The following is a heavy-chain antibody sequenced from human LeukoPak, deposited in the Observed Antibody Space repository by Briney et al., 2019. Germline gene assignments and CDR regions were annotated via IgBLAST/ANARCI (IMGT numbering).Heavy chain of an antibody. Sequence: PSETLSLTCAVYGGSFSGYYWSWIRQPPGKELEWIGEINHSGSTNYNPSLKSRVTISVDTSKNQFSLKLSSVTAADTAVYYCARGPQTGTTRRGDKFDYWGQGTPVTVSS. CDR3: ARGPQTGTTRRGDKFDY. D-gene: IGHD1-7*01. CDR1: GGSFSGYY. CDR2: INHSGST. V-gene: IGHV4-34*01. J-gene: IGHJ4*02.